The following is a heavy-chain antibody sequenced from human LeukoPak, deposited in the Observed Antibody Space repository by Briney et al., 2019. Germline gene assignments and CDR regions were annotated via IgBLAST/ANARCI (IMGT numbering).Heavy chain of an antibody. CDR3: AREAR. V-gene: IGHV3-7*01. J-gene: IGHJ4*02. Sequence: PGGSLRLSCEASGFTFGNSWMSWVRQAPGKGLEWVANINQDGSEKYYVDSVRGRFTISRDNAKNSLYLQMNSLRAEDTAVYYCAREARWGQGTLVTVSS. CDR1: GFTFGNSW. D-gene: IGHD6-6*01. CDR2: INQDGSEK.